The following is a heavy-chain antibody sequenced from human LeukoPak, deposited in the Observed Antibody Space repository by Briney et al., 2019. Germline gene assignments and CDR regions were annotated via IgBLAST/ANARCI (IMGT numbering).Heavy chain of an antibody. CDR3: AEDYGGNGMDV. CDR2: IYYSGST. V-gene: IGHV4-39*07. J-gene: IGHJ6*02. CDR1: GGSISSSSYY. D-gene: IGHD4-23*01. Sequence: PSETLSLTCTVSGGSISSSSYYWGWIRQPPGKGLEWIGSIYYSGSTYYNPSLKSRVTISVDTSKNQFSLKLSSVTAADTAVYYCAEDYGGNGMDVWGQGTTVTVSS.